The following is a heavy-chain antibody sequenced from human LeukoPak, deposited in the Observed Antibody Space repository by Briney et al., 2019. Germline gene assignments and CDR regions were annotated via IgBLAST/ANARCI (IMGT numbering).Heavy chain of an antibody. D-gene: IGHD6-13*01. V-gene: IGHV1-8*01. CDR1: GYTFTSYD. Sequence: ASVKVSCKASGYTFTSYDINWVRQAPGHGLEWMGWMNPNSGNTGYAQKFQGRVTMNRNTSISTAYMELSSLRSEDTAVYYCARGPLGIAAAGTWGQGTLVTVSS. CDR2: MNPNSGNT. J-gene: IGHJ5*02. CDR3: ARGPLGIAAAGT.